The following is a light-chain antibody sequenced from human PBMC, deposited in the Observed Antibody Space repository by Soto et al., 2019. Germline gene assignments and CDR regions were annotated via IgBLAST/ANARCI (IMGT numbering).Light chain of an antibody. CDR3: QSYDSSLSALV. Sequence: QCVLTQPASVSGAPGQGVTISCTGSSSDIGAGYDVHWYQQLPGTAPKLLIYGNSNRPSGVPDRFSGSKSGTSASLAITGLQTEDDADYYCQSYDSSLSALVFGGATKLTVL. CDR2: GNS. V-gene: IGLV1-40*01. CDR1: SSDIGAGYD. J-gene: IGLJ2*01.